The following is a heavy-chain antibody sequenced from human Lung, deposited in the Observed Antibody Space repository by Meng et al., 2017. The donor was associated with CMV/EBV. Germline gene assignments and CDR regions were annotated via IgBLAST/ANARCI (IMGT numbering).Heavy chain of an antibody. CDR1: GFTFSSYA. J-gene: IGHJ6*02. V-gene: IGHV3-23*03. CDR2: IYSGGSST. Sequence: GESXKISCAASGFTFSSYAMCWVRQAPGKGLEWVSVIYSGGSSTYYADSVKGRFTISRDNSKNTLYLQMNSLRAEDTAVYYCAKPIQGTYGMDVWGQGTTVTVSS. D-gene: IGHD2-2*02. CDR3: AKPIQGTYGMDV.